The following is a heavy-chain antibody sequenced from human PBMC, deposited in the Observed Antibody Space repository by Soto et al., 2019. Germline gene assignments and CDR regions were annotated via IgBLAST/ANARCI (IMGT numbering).Heavy chain of an antibody. CDR2: IIPIFGTA. CDR3: ASYGSSSSSVDMDSSSWYAFCSRGV. D-gene: IGHD6-13*01. J-gene: IGHJ6*02. V-gene: IGHV1-69*13. Sequence: SVKVSCKASGGTFSSYAISWVRQAPGQGLEWMGGIIPIFGTANYAQKFQGRVTITADESTSTAYMELSSLRSEDTAVYYCASYGSSSSSVDMDSSSWYAFCSRGVWGQGTTVTVS. CDR1: GGTFSSYA.